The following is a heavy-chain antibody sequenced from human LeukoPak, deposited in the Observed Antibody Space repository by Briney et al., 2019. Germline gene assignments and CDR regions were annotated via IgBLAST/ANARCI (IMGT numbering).Heavy chain of an antibody. CDR2: ISYTGST. CDR3: ARHGWNYPSGTYYTFDP. Sequence: SQTLSLTCTVSGGSISSSTYYWGWIRQPPGKGLEWIASISYTGSTYHNPSLKSRVTILVDTSKNQFSLELNSVTAADTAVYYCARHGWNYPSGTYYTFDPWGQGTLVPVSS. V-gene: IGHV4-39*01. D-gene: IGHD3-10*01. J-gene: IGHJ5*02. CDR1: GGSISSSTYY.